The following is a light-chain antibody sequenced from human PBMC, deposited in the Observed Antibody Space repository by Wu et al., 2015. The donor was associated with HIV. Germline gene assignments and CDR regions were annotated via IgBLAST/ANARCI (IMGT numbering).Light chain of an antibody. V-gene: IGKV3-15*01. CDR1: ENINRN. J-gene: IGKJ1*01. CDR2: GAS. Sequence: EIVMTRSPATLSVSPGERATLSCRASENINRNVAWYQQIPGQAPRLLIHGASTRAAGIPARFSGSGIGREFTLTISSVQSEDSAVYYCQQYSNWPPWTFGQGTKVEIK. CDR3: QQYSNWPPWT.